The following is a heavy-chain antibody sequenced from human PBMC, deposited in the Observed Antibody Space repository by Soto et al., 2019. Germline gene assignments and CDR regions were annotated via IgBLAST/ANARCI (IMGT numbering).Heavy chain of an antibody. J-gene: IGHJ6*02. CDR2: TYYRSKWYN. D-gene: IGHD3-10*01. Sequence: SQSLSLTCVISGDSVSSNSAAWNWIRQSPSRGLEWLGRTYYRSKWYNDYAVSVKSRITINPDTSKNQFSLQLNSVTPEDTAVYYCAREGYYGSGTSRYYYYGMDVWGQGTTVTVS. V-gene: IGHV6-1*01. CDR1: GDSVSSNSAA. CDR3: AREGYYGSGTSRYYYYGMDV.